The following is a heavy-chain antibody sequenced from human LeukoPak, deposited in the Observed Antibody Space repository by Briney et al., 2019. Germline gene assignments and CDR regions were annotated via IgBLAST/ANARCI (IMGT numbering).Heavy chain of an antibody. CDR2: INVGNGNT. V-gene: IGHV1-3*01. D-gene: IGHD4-17*01. CDR1: GYTFTSYA. CDR3: ARPNYGDYDPLDY. J-gene: IGHJ4*02. Sequence: ASVKVSCKASGYTFTSYAMHWVRQAPGQRLEWIGWINVGNGNTKYSQKFQGRVTITRDTSASTAYMELSSLRSEDTAVYYCARPNYGDYDPLDYWGQGALVTVSS.